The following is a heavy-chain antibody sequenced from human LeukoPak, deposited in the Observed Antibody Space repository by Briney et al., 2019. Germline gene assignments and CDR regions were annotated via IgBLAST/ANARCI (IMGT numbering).Heavy chain of an antibody. V-gene: IGHV4-59*01. J-gene: IGHJ4*02. D-gene: IGHD7-27*01. Sequence: SEALSLTCTVSGGSISSYYWSWIRQPPGKGLEWIGYIYYSGSTNYNPSLKSRVTISVDTSKNQFSLKLSSVTAADTAVYYCARSLGKLDYWGQGTLVTVSS. CDR3: ARSLGKLDY. CDR1: GGSISSYY. CDR2: IYYSGST.